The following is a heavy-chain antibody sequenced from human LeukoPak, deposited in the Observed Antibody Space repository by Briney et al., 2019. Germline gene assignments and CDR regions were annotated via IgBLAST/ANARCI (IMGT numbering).Heavy chain of an antibody. V-gene: IGHV3-66*02. CDR3: AKDQRASSAWYGYFDF. Sequence: GGSLRLSCAASGFTVSYDYLSWVRQAPGKGLEWVSVIYAGGSAYYADSVRGRFTISRDNSKNTLYLQMNSLRAEDTAVYYCAKDQRASSAWYGYFDFWGQGTLVTVSS. CDR1: GFTVSYDY. J-gene: IGHJ4*02. D-gene: IGHD6-19*01. CDR2: IYAGGSA.